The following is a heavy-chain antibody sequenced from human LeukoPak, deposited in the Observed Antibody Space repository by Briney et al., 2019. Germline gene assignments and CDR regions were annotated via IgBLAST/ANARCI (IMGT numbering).Heavy chain of an antibody. CDR2: INTNTGNP. CDR3: ARAGYDYVWGSYRSDAFDI. D-gene: IGHD3-16*02. Sequence: ASVKVSCKASGYTFTSNAMNWVRQAPGQGLEWMGWINTNTGNPTYAQGFTGRFVFSLDTSVSTAYLQISSLKAEDTAVYYCARAGYDYVWGSYRSDAFDIWGQGTMVTVSS. J-gene: IGHJ3*02. V-gene: IGHV7-4-1*02. CDR1: GYTFTSNA.